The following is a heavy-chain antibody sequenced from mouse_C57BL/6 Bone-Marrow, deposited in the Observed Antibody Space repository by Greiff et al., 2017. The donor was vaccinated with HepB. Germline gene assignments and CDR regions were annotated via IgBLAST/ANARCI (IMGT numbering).Heavy chain of an antibody. D-gene: IGHD1-1*01. Sequence: ESGPGLVKPSQSLSLTCSVTGYSITSGYYWNWIRQFPGNKLEWMGYISYDGSNNYNPSLKNRISITRYTSKNQFFLKLNSVTTEDTATYYCAITTVVATDYWGQGTSVTVSS. CDR2: ISYDGSN. J-gene: IGHJ4*01. CDR3: AITTVVATDY. V-gene: IGHV3-6*01. CDR1: GYSITSGYY.